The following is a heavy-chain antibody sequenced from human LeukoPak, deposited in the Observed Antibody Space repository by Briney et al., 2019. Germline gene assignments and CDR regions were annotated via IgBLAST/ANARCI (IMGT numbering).Heavy chain of an antibody. V-gene: IGHV1-46*01. CDR3: ARDRIVGATTGFDY. D-gene: IGHD1-26*01. Sequence: ASVKVSCKASGYTFTIYYMHWVRQAPGQGLEWMGIINPSGGSTTYAQKFQGRVTMTTDTSTSTAYMELSRLRSDDTAVYYCARDRIVGATTGFDYWGQGTLVTVSS. J-gene: IGHJ4*02. CDR1: GYTFTIYY. CDR2: INPSGGST.